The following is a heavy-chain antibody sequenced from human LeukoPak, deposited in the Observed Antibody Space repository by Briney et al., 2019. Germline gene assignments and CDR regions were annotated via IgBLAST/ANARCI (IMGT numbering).Heavy chain of an antibody. CDR3: AKGRYYYDSSGYYYVDY. Sequence: GGSLRLSCAASGFTFDDYAMHWVRQAPGKGLEWVSGISWNSGSIGYADSVKGRFTIPRDNAKNSLYLQMNSLRAEDTALYYCAKGRYYYDSSGYYYVDYWGQGTLVTVSS. J-gene: IGHJ4*02. D-gene: IGHD3-22*01. V-gene: IGHV3-9*01. CDR2: ISWNSGSI. CDR1: GFTFDDYA.